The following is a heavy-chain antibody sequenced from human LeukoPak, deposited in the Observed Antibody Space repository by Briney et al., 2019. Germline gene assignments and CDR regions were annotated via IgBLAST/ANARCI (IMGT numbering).Heavy chain of an antibody. V-gene: IGHV1-18*01. CDR1: GYTFTSYG. J-gene: IGHJ3*02. CDR3: AREEYYGDYADAFDI. CDR2: ISAYNGNT. D-gene: IGHD4-17*01. Sequence: GASVKVSCKASGYTFTSYGISWVRQAPGQGLEWMGWISAYNGNTNYAQKLQGRVTMTTDTSTSTAYMELRSLRSDDTAVYYCAREEYYGDYADAFDIWGQGTMVTVSS.